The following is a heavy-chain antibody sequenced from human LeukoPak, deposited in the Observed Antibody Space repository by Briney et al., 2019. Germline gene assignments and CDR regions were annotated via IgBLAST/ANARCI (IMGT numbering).Heavy chain of an antibody. CDR1: GYTFTSYG. CDR3: ARDRPAIVVVPAAPFDY. J-gene: IGHJ4*02. V-gene: IGHV1-18*01. D-gene: IGHD2-2*01. Sequence: ASVKVSCKASGYTFTSYGISWVRQAPGQGLEWMGWISAYNGNTDYAQKLQGRVTMTTDTSTSTAYMELRSLRSDDTAVYYCARDRPAIVVVPAAPFDYWGQGTLVTVSS. CDR2: ISAYNGNT.